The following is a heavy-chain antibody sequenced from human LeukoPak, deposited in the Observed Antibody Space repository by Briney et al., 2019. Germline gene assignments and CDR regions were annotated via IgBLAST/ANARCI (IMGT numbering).Heavy chain of an antibody. CDR3: AKDLSVVGAHDSFDV. D-gene: IGHD1-26*01. CDR1: GFPFSSYA. CDR2: ISDSGGST. J-gene: IGHJ3*01. V-gene: IGHV3-64*04. Sequence: GGSLRLSCSASGFPFSSYAMHWVRQAPGKGLEYVSAISDSGGSTYYADSVKGRFTISRDNSKNTLYLQMNSLRIEDTAVYYCAKDLSVVGAHDSFDVWGQGTMVTVSS.